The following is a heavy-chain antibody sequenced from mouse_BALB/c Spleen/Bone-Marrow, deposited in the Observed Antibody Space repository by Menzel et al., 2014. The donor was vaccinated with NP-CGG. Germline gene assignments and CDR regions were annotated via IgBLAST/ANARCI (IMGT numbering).Heavy chain of an antibody. D-gene: IGHD2-1*01. CDR3: ARDGNYPAWFAY. V-gene: IGHV1-87*01. CDR2: IYPGDGDT. CDR1: GYTFTSYW. Sequence: VQLVESGAELARPGASVKLSCKASGYTFTSYWMQWVKQRPGQGLEWIGAIYPGDGDTRYTQKFKGKATLTADKSSSXAYMQLSSLASEDSAVYYCARDGNYPAWFAYWGQGTLVTVSA. J-gene: IGHJ3*01.